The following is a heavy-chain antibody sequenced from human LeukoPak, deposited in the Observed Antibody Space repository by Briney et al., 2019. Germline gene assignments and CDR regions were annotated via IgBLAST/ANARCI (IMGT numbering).Heavy chain of an antibody. CDR2: IYYTGNT. V-gene: IGHV4-39*01. D-gene: IGHD3/OR15-3a*01. Sequence: SETLSLTCTVSGVSISSSYSYWGWIRQPPGMGLEWIGSIYYTGNTYYNASLKSQISISIDTSKNQFSLKLTSVTAADTAVYYCARQTGSGLFILPGGQGTLVTVSS. CDR3: ARQTGSGLFILP. J-gene: IGHJ4*02. CDR1: GVSISSSYSY.